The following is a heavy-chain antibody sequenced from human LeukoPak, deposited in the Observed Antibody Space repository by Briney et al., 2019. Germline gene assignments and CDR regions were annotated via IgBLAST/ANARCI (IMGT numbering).Heavy chain of an antibody. D-gene: IGHD3-10*01. J-gene: IGHJ4*02. CDR3: ARVRRGASGSYYNPVDY. V-gene: IGHV1-18*01. CDR2: ISAYNGNT. CDR1: GYTFTSYG. Sequence: GASVKVSCKASGYTFTSYGISWVRQAPGQGLEWMGWISAYNGNTNYAQKLQGRVTMTTDTSTSTAYMELRSLRSDDTAVYYCARVRRGASGSYYNPVDYWGQGTLVTVSS.